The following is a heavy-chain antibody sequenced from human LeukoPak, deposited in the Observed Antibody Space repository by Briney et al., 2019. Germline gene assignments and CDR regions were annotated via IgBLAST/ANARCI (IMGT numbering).Heavy chain of an antibody. Sequence: ASVKVSCKASGYTFTSYGISWVRQAPGQGLEWMGWISAYNGNTNYAQKLQGRVTMTTDTSTSTAFMELWSLRSDDTAVYYCAREHSSGYQYYFDYWGQGTLVTVSS. CDR2: ISAYNGNT. J-gene: IGHJ4*02. D-gene: IGHD3-22*01. V-gene: IGHV1-18*01. CDR3: AREHSSGYQYYFDY. CDR1: GYTFTSYG.